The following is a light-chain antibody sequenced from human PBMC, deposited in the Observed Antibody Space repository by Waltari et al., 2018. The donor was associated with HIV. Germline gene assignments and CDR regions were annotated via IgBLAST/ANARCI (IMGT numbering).Light chain of an antibody. CDR3: QQRSNWLS. Sequence: EIVLTQSPATLSLSPGERATLSCRASQSVSNYLAWYQQKAGQAPRLLIYDASNRATGIPARFSGSGSGTDCTLTISSLEPEDFAVYSCQQRSNWLSFGQGTRLEIK. CDR2: DAS. CDR1: QSVSNY. J-gene: IGKJ5*01. V-gene: IGKV3-11*01.